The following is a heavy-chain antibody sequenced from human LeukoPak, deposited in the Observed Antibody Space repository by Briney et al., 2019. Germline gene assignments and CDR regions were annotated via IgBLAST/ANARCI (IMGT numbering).Heavy chain of an antibody. J-gene: IGHJ6*03. Sequence: SETLSLTCTVSGGSISSYYWSRIRQPPGKGLEYIGYIYYSGSTNYNPSLKSRVTISVDTSKNQFSLKLSSVTAADTAVYYCARTEESGYSYGYFGYYYYMDVWGKGTTVTVSS. CDR3: ARTEESGYSYGYFGYYYYMDV. D-gene: IGHD5-18*01. CDR1: GGSISSYY. CDR2: IYYSGST. V-gene: IGHV4-59*01.